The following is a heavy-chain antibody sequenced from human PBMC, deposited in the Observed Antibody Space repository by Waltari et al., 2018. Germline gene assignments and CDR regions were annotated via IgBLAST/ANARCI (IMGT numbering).Heavy chain of an antibody. Sequence: QVQLVQSGAEVKKAGSSVKVSCKASGGTFSSYAISWVRQAPGQGLAWMGGIIPIFGTANYAQKFQGRVTITADKSTSTAYMELSSLRSEDTAVYYCARVTRYCSGGSCYSGPSWFDPWGQGTLVTVSS. CDR2: IIPIFGTA. D-gene: IGHD2-15*01. CDR3: ARVTRYCSGGSCYSGPSWFDP. CDR1: GGTFSSYA. V-gene: IGHV1-69*06. J-gene: IGHJ5*02.